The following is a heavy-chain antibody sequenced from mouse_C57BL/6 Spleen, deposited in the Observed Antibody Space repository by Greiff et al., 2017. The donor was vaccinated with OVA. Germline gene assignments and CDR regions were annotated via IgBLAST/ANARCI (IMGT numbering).Heavy chain of an antibody. CDR1: GYTFTSYG. V-gene: IGHV1-81*01. Sequence: VQLQQSGAELARPGASVKLSCKASGYTFTSYGISWVKQRNGQGLEWIGEIYPRSGNTYYNEKFKGKATLTADKSASTAYMELRSLTSEDAAVYFCARGELGRLDYWGQGTTLTVSS. CDR2: IYPRSGNT. J-gene: IGHJ2*01. CDR3: ARGELGRLDY.